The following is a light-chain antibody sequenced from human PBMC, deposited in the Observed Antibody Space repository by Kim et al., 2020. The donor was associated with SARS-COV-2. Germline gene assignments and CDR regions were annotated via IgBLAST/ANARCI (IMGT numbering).Light chain of an antibody. CDR3: HQANTFPLA. Sequence: DIQMTQSPSSVSASVGDRVTITCRASQDISSWLGWYQQTPGKAPKLLIYGGSTLQSGVPSRFSGGGSGTYFTLTISSLQPEDFATYYCHQANTFPLAFGGGTKVDIK. J-gene: IGKJ4*01. CDR2: GGS. V-gene: IGKV1-12*01. CDR1: QDISSW.